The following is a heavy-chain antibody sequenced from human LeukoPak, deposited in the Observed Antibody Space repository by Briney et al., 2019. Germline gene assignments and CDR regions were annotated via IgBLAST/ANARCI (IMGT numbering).Heavy chain of an antibody. CDR2: LRYDGNKK. Sequence: GGSQRLYCASLGLTYSSYGMHWVRQAPGKGLEGVAFLRYDGNKKYYAVPVKGRFTIPRDNSKHTLYLQMNSLRAEHTAVYYCVRVSAGVIGMKDVFDIWGQGTMVTVSS. V-gene: IGHV3-30*02. CDR1: GLTYSSYG. J-gene: IGHJ3*02. CDR3: VRVSAGVIGMKDVFDI. D-gene: IGHD3-16*02.